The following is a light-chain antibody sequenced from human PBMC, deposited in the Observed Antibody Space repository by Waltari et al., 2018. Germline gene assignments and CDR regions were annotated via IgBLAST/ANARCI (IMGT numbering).Light chain of an antibody. Sequence: QSALTQPASVSVSPAQSVTISCPGARRDGGEYEIVSWFRQHPRNAPKLILYDVSTRPSDISNRFSGYKSGNTASLTISRLQADDEADYYCQSYDSSLSRYVFGSGTEVTVL. J-gene: IGLJ1*01. CDR3: QSYDSSLSRYV. CDR1: RRDGGEYEI. CDR2: DVS. V-gene: IGLV2-14*03.